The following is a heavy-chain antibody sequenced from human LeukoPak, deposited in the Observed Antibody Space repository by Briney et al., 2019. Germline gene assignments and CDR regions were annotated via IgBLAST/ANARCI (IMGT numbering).Heavy chain of an antibody. J-gene: IGHJ4*02. V-gene: IGHV3-21*01. Sequence: GGSLRLSCAASGFTFSNAWMSWVRQAPGKGLEWVSSISSSSSYIYYADSVKGRFTISRDNAKNSLYLQMNSLRAEDTAVYYCARDYYDSGGYFFDYWGQGTLVTVSS. D-gene: IGHD3-22*01. CDR3: ARDYYDSGGYFFDY. CDR2: ISSSSSYI. CDR1: GFTFSNAW.